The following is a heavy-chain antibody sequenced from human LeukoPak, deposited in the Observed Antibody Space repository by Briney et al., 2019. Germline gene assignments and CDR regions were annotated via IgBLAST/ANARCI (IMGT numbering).Heavy chain of an antibody. V-gene: IGHV3-53*01. J-gene: IGHJ4*02. CDR1: GFTVSSNY. CDR2: IYSGGST. CDR3: AKDRNWGSGVDY. D-gene: IGHD7-27*01. Sequence: GGSLRLSCAASGFTVSSNYMSWVRQAPGKGLEWVSVIYSGGSTYYADSVKGRFTISRDNSKNTLYLQMNSLRAEDTAVYYCAKDRNWGSGVDYWGQGTLVTVSS.